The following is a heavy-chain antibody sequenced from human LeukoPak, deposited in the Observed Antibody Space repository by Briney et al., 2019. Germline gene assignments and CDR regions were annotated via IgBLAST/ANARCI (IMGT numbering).Heavy chain of an antibody. CDR3: ARDWAGYYDFWSGDALDAFDI. J-gene: IGHJ3*02. V-gene: IGHV1-8*01. CDR2: MNANSGNT. D-gene: IGHD3-3*01. Sequence: GASVKVSCKASGYTFNSYDINWVRQATGQGLEWMGWMNANSGNTGYAQKFQGRVTMTRNTSISTAYMELSSLRSEDTAVYYCARDWAGYYDFWSGDALDAFDIWGQGTMVTVSS. CDR1: GYTFNSYD.